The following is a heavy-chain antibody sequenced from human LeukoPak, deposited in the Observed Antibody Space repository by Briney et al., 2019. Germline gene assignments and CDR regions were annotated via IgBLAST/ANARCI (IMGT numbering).Heavy chain of an antibody. CDR1: GFTVSSNY. Sequence: GGSLRLSCAASGFTVSSNYMSWVRQAPGKGLEWGSVIYSGGSTYYADSVKGRFTFSRDNSKNTLYLQMNSLRAEDTAVYYCARGTFGVAATPTFDIWGQGTMVTVSS. CDR3: ARGTFGVAATPTFDI. J-gene: IGHJ3*02. V-gene: IGHV3-66*02. CDR2: IYSGGST. D-gene: IGHD3-3*01.